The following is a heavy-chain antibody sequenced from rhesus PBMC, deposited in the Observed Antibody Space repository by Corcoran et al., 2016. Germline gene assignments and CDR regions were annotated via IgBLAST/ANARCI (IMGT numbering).Heavy chain of an antibody. CDR3: ANRDYDSGDYRFY. CDR1: GFSFSSFD. D-gene: IGHD3-28*01. J-gene: IGHJ4*01. CDR2: SSSGVNT. Sequence: EVQLVEAGGGLAKRGGCLRLSCASSGFSFSSFDLHWVRQAPGRGLGWVSVSSSGVNTHYADSRKGRFTISRDNSKNTRPLKMNRVRAEDTAVHYCANRDYDSGDYRFYWGQGVLVTVSS. V-gene: IGHV3-103*01.